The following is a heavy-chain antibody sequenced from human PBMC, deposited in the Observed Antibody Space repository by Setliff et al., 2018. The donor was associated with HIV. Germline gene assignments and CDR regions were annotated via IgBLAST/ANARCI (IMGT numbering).Heavy chain of an antibody. CDR2: IRSKDYGGTT. V-gene: IGHV3-49*03. J-gene: IGHJ6*03. D-gene: IGHD4-17*01. CDR1: GFTFRDYA. CDR3: TRVNHDYGDYAVYYYYMDV. Sequence: GSLRLSCSGSGFTFRDYALSWIRQAPGKGLEWLGFIRSKDYGGTTEYAASVTGRFTISRDDSKSLAYLQMDSLNTEDTAVYYCTRVNHDYGDYAVYYYYMDVWGKGTTVTVSS.